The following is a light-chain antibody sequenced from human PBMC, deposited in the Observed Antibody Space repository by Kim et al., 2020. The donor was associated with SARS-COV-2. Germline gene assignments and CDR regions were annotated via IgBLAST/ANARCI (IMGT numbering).Light chain of an antibody. V-gene: IGLV6-57*01. CDR2: EDN. J-gene: IGLJ3*02. Sequence: TVTISCTRSSGCGASSVVEWYQQRTGRSPTTVIYEDNQRPSGVPARFSGSIDTSSNSASITISGLKTEDEADYYCQSYDDNTEGVFGGGTQLTVL. CDR1: SGCGASSV. CDR3: QSYDDNTEGV.